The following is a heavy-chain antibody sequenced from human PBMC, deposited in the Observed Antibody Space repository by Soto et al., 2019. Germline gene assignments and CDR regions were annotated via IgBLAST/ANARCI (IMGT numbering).Heavy chain of an antibody. CDR2: IYSDGST. Sequence: EVQVVESGGDLVQPGGSLRLSCAASGFNVNSDYMIWVRQAPGKGLEWVSVIYSDGSTYYADSVKGRFSISRDNSKNMLNLEMSSLRAEDTAVYYCARDPGLRNGMSAWGQGTTVTVSS. CDR3: ARDPGLRNGMSA. CDR1: GFNVNSDY. J-gene: IGHJ6*02. V-gene: IGHV3-66*01.